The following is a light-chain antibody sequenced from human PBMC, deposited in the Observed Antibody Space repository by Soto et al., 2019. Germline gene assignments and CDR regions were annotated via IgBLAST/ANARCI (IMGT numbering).Light chain of an antibody. J-gene: IGKJ1*01. Sequence: EIVLTQSPGTLSLSPGERATLSCRASQSVSSTSFAWYQHKPGQAPRLLIHGGSTRATGTPDRFSGSVSGTDLTLTISRLEPEDFAVYYCQQYGSSTGTFGQGTKGEVK. CDR2: GGS. CDR1: QSVSSTS. CDR3: QQYGSSTGT. V-gene: IGKV3-20*01.